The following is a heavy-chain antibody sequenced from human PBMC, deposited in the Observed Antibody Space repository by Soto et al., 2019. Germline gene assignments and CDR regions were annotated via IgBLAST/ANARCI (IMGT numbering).Heavy chain of an antibody. CDR1: GVSLTRFY. D-gene: IGHD2-2*01. V-gene: IGHV4-59*01. Sequence: AGTLSLTCTASGVSLTRFYLVWIRRPPGKGLEWIGYIYRAATTKYNSSLKSRGTMSVDASKNEYALKLTSVTAADMATYYSARVHREELATVPAANYDHWGHGTLVTVSS. J-gene: IGHJ4*01. CDR2: IYRAATT. CDR3: ARVHREELATVPAANYDH.